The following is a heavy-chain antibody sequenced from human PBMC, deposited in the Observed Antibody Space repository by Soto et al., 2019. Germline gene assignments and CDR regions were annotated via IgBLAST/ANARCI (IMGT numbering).Heavy chain of an antibody. V-gene: IGHV1-24*01. Sequence: ASVKVSCKVSGYTLTELSMHWVRQAPGKGLEWMGGFDPEDGETIYAQKFQGRVTMTEDTSTDTAYMELSSLRSEDTAVCYCATRQVVRIAARWETKWYYFDYWGQGTLVTVSS. CDR1: GYTLTELS. D-gene: IGHD6-6*01. CDR2: FDPEDGET. J-gene: IGHJ4*02. CDR3: ATRQVVRIAARWETKWYYFDY.